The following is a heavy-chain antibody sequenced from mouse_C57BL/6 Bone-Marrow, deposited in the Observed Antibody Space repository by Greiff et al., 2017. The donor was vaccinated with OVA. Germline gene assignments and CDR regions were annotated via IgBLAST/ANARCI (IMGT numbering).Heavy chain of an antibody. J-gene: IGHJ1*03. Sequence: VQLKQPGTELVKPGASVKLSCKASGYTFTSYWMHWVKQRPGQGLEWIGNINPSNGGTNYNEKFKSKATLTVDKSSSTAYMQLSSLTSEDSAVYYCARGDGYYDWYFDVWGTGTTVTVSS. CDR1: GYTFTSYW. V-gene: IGHV1-53*01. CDR3: ARGDGYYDWYFDV. CDR2: INPSNGGT. D-gene: IGHD2-3*01.